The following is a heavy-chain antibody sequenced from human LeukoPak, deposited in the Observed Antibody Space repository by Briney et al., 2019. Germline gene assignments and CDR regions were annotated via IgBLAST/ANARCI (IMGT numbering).Heavy chain of an antibody. J-gene: IGHJ5*02. V-gene: IGHV4-61*01. CDR1: GGSISNNNFY. CDR3: ARDNSAGGIAWWFDP. D-gene: IGHD3-10*01. Sequence: PSETLSLTCTVSGGSISNNNFYWGWIRQPPGKGLEWIGYIYYSGSTNYNPSLKSRVTISVDTSKNQFSLKLSSVTAADTAVYYCARDNSAGGIAWWFDPWGQGTLVTVSS. CDR2: IYYSGST.